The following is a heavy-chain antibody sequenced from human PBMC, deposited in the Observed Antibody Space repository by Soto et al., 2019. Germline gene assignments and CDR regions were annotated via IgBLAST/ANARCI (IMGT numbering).Heavy chain of an antibody. CDR2: IRSKAYGGTT. Sequence: PVRSLRLSSTVSGFTFGDYAMSWFRHAPGKGREWVGFIRSKAYGGTTEYAASVKGRFTISRDDSKSIAYLQMNSLKTEDTAVYYCTREGQNYYGSGSYMFQLYYFDYWGQGTLVTVSS. CDR3: TREGQNYYGSGSYMFQLYYFDY. J-gene: IGHJ4*02. V-gene: IGHV3-49*03. D-gene: IGHD3-10*01. CDR1: GFTFGDYA.